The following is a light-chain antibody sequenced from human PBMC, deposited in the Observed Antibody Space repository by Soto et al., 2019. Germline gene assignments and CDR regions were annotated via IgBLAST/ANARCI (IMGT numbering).Light chain of an antibody. CDR2: GAS. CDR3: QKYGRSPHIT. Sequence: EMVLTQSPGTLSLSPGERATLSCRASQSVSSNYLAWYQQKPGQAPRLLIYGASTRATGIPDRFSGSGSGTDFTLTISRLQSEDFAVYYCQKYGRSPHITFGPGPKVDIK. J-gene: IGKJ3*01. V-gene: IGKV3-20*01. CDR1: QSVSSNY.